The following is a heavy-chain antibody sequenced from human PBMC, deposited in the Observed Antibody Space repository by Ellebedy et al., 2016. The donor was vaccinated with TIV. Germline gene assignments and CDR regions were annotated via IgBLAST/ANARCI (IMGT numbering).Heavy chain of an antibody. CDR2: IYKDDTT. CDR1: GFTVSSNY. D-gene: IGHD3-10*01. V-gene: IGHV3-66*01. J-gene: IGHJ4*02. Sequence: PGGSLTLSCAASGFTVSSNYMSWVRQAPGKGLEWVSIIYKDDTTFYADSVKGRFTISRDTSKNTLHLQMNSLRVEDTAVYTRAGAGEPNQLDYWGRGTLVTVSS. CDR3: AGAGEPNQLDY.